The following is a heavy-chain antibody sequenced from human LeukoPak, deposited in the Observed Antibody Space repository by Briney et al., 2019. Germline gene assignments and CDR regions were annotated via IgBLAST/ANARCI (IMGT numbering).Heavy chain of an antibody. Sequence: HPGGSLRLSCAASGFTFSSYGMSWVRQAPGKGLEWVSAISGSGGSTYYADSVKGRFTISRDNSKNTLYLQMNSLRAEDTAVYYCAKGGDYGGRGGNDYWGQGTLVTVSS. CDR3: AKGGDYGGRGGNDY. V-gene: IGHV3-23*01. D-gene: IGHD4-23*01. CDR2: ISGSGGST. J-gene: IGHJ4*02. CDR1: GFTFSSYG.